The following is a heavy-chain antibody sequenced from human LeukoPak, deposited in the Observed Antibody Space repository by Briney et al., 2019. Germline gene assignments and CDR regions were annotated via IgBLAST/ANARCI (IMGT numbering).Heavy chain of an antibody. CDR3: ARRRIAAAGNYFDY. Sequence: TGGSLRLSCAASGFTFSSYSMNWVRQAPGKGLEWVSYISSSSSTICYADSVKGRFTISRDNAKNSLYLQMNSLRAEDTAVYYCARRRIAAAGNYFDYWGQGTLVTVSS. V-gene: IGHV3-48*01. CDR1: GFTFSSYS. J-gene: IGHJ4*02. CDR2: ISSSSSTI. D-gene: IGHD6-13*01.